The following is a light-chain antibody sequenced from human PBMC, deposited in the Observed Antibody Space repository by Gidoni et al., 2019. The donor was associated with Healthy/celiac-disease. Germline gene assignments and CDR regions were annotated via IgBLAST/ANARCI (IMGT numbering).Light chain of an antibody. V-gene: IGLV2-14*01. CDR2: EVR. J-gene: IGLJ2*01. CDR1: SSDVGGSNY. CDR3: SSYTSSSPLV. Sequence: QADLTLPASVSGTPGQPITISCTGTSSDVGGSNYASWYQQHPCKAPNLMIYEVRTRPSGVSNRFSGSKSGNTASLTISGLQAEDEADYYCSSYTSSSPLVFGGGTTLTVL.